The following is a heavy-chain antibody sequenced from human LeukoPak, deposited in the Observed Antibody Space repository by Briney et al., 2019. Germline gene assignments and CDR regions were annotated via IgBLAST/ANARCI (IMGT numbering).Heavy chain of an antibody. V-gene: IGHV3-7*03. CDR1: GFPFSNSW. CDR2: IKKDGSGI. CDR3: AGGNAMDV. Sequence: GGSLRLSCAVSGFPFSNSWMYWVRQAPGKGLEGVANIKKDGSGISYVESVKGRFIVSRDNSRNSLYLQMNSLKVEDTAVYFCAGGNAMDVWGKGTAVTVYS. J-gene: IGHJ6*04.